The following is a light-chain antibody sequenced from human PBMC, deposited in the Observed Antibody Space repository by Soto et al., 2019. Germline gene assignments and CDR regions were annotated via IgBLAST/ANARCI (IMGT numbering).Light chain of an antibody. Sequence: QSALTQPASVSGSPGQSIAISCTGTSSDVGGYNYVSWYQQHPGKAPKLMIYDVSNRPSGVSNRFSGSKSGNTASLTISGLQAEDVADYYCCSYTTSSTYVFGNGTKVTVL. J-gene: IGLJ1*01. CDR1: SSDVGGYNY. CDR2: DVS. V-gene: IGLV2-14*03. CDR3: CSYTTSSTYV.